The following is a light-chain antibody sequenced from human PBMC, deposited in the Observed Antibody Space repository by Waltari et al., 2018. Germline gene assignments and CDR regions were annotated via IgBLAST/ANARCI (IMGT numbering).Light chain of an antibody. CDR3: QQSYNTPLT. CDR2: WAS. V-gene: IGKV4-1*01. CDR1: QTILYSSSNKNY. Sequence: DIVMTQSPDSLTVSLGERATINCKSSQTILYSSSNKNYLAWDQQKPRQPPKLLIYWASTRESGVPDRFSGTGSGTDFTLTISRLQAEDFASYHCQQSYNTPLTFGGGTRVYIK. J-gene: IGKJ4*01.